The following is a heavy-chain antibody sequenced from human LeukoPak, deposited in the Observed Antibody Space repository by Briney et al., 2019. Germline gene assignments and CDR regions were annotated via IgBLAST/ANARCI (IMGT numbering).Heavy chain of an antibody. V-gene: IGHV3-33*01. D-gene: IGHD4-11*01. CDR1: GFIFSEDG. CDR2: IWSDGTNR. J-gene: IGHJ4*01. Sequence: GGSLRLSCAASGFIFSEDGMHWVRQAPGKGLEWVAVIWSDGTNRFYADSVKGRFTISRDNSQNKVFLQMDSLRVNAMDTSYCARDAQRGFDYSNSLKYWGHGTLVTVSS. CDR3: ARDAQRGFDYSNSLKY.